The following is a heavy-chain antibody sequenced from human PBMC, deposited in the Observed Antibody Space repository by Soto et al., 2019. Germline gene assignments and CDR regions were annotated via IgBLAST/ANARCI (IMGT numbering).Heavy chain of an antibody. J-gene: IGHJ4*02. Sequence: GGSLRLSCAASNFTFSYALMSWVRQAPGKGLEWVGRIKSTAYGGTTDYAAPVKGRVTISRDDSKKTLYLQMNSLRTEDTARYYCTTDDTSGYYFHYWGQGTLVTVSS. CDR1: NFTFSYAL. CDR2: IKSTAYGGTT. D-gene: IGHD3-22*01. CDR3: TTDDTSGYYFHY. V-gene: IGHV3-15*01.